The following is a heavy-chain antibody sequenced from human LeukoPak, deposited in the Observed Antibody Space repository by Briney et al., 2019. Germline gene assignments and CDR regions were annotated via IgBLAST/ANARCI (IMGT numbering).Heavy chain of an antibody. CDR3: ARGGHYALDY. D-gene: IGHD4-17*01. V-gene: IGHV3-66*01. J-gene: IGHJ4*02. Sequence: GGSLTLSCAVSGFTVSSNSMSWVRQAPGEGLEWVSVFYGGGSTDYADSVKGRFTISNDNSKNTLYLQMNSLRADDTAVYFCARGGHYALDYWGQGTLVTVSS. CDR2: FYGGGST. CDR1: GFTVSSNS.